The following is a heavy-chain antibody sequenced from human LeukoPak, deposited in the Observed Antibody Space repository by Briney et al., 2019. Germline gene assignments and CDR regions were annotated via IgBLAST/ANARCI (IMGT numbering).Heavy chain of an antibody. CDR1: GDSISTSSHY. Sequence: PSETLFLTCTVSGDSISTSSHYWGWIRQSPGKGLEWIGSIYYSGSTYYNPSLKSRLILSVDTSENQFSLKLNSVTAADTAIYYCARDEGSGWYAYWGQGTLVTVSS. V-gene: IGHV4-39*07. CDR3: ARDEGSGWYAY. J-gene: IGHJ4*02. D-gene: IGHD6-19*01. CDR2: IYYSGST.